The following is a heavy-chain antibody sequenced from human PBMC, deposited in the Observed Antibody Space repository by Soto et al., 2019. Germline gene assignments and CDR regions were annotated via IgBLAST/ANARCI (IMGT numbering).Heavy chain of an antibody. Sequence: AAVKVSCKPSAYTFTDYFMYWVRQAPGQGLGWRGWINPKSGGTNYAQKFQDRVTMARDTSINTAYMELSRLRSDDTAMYYCAKVQFGSSTWYYYGMDVWGQGATVTVSS. V-gene: IGHV1-2*02. CDR2: INPKSGGT. D-gene: IGHD6-13*01. J-gene: IGHJ6*02. CDR3: AKVQFGSSTWYYYGMDV. CDR1: AYTFTDYF.